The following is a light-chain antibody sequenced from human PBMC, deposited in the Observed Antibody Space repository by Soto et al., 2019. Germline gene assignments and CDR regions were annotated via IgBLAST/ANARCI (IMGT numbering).Light chain of an antibody. J-gene: IGKJ2*01. Sequence: DIQMTQSPSSLSASVRDRVTNTCQASQDISNYLNWYQQKPGKAPKLLIYDASNLETGVPSRFSGSGSGTDFTFTISSLQPEDIATYYCQQYDNLPMYTFGQGTKVDIK. CDR2: DAS. CDR1: QDISNY. V-gene: IGKV1-33*01. CDR3: QQYDNLPMYT.